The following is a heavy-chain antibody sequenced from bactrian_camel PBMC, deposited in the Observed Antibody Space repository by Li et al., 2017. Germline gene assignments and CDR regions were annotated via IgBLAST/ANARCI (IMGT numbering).Heavy chain of an antibody. CDR3: VRRIEYGGTSWHAFGY. CDR2: ISYDGSTT. Sequence: VQLVESGGGLVQLGGSLRLSCVTSGFRFDDYGMAWIRQAPGKGLEWMSSISYDGSTTYYADSVKGRFTISRDNAKNTVTLQMYSLKSEDTALYYCVRRIEYGGTSWHAFGYWGQGTQVTVS. CDR1: GFRFDDYG. V-gene: IGHV3-1*01. J-gene: IGHJ6*01. D-gene: IGHD6*01.